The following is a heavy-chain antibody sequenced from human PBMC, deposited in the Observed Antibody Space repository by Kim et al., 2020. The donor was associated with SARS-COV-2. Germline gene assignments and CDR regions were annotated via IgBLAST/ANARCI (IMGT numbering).Heavy chain of an antibody. CDR3: ARVSGDSSGYYYGYFDL. Sequence: GGSLRLSCAASGFTFSSYSMNWVRQAPGKGLEWVSSISSSSSYIYYADSVKGRFTISRDNAKNSLYLQMNSLRAEDTAVYYCARVSGDSSGYYYGYFDLWGRGTLVTVSS. D-gene: IGHD3-22*01. CDR2: ISSSSSYI. J-gene: IGHJ2*01. CDR1: GFTFSSYS. V-gene: IGHV3-21*01.